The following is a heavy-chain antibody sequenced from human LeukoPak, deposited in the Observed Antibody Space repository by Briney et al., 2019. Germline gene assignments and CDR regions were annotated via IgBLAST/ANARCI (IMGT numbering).Heavy chain of an antibody. CDR2: IYTSGST. J-gene: IGHJ4*02. CDR3: ARDLGFVHDSSGYSNDY. CDR1: GGSISSYY. V-gene: IGHV4-4*07. Sequence: SETLSLTCTVSGGSISSYYWSWIRQPAGKGLEWIGRIYTSGSTNYNPSLKSRVTMSVDTSKNQFSLKLSSVTAADTAVYYCARDLGFVHDSSGYSNDYWGQGTLVTVSS. D-gene: IGHD3-22*01.